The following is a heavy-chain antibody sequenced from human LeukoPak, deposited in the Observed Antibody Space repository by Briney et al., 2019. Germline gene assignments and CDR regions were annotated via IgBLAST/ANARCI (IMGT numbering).Heavy chain of an antibody. CDR1: GFTFSDYY. CDR3: AKEKEVTAIIDY. J-gene: IGHJ4*02. V-gene: IGHV3-11*01. CDR2: ISSSGSTI. Sequence: NSGGSLRLSCAASGFTFSDYYMSWIRQAPGKGLEWVSYISSSGSTIYYADSVKGRFTISRDNAKNSLYLQMNSLRAEDTAVYYCAKEKEVTAIIDYWGQGTLVTVSS. D-gene: IGHD2-21*02.